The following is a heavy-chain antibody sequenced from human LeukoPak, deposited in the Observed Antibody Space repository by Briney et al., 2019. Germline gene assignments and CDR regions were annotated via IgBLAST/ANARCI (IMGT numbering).Heavy chain of an antibody. CDR3: ARTHYDFWSGPTPRMDV. Sequence: ASVKVSCKASGYTFTSYDINWVRQATGQGLEWMGWVNPNSGNTGYAQKFQGRVTMTRNTSISTAYMELSSLRSEDTAVYYCARTHYDFWSGPTPRMDVWGKGTTVTVSS. J-gene: IGHJ6*04. V-gene: IGHV1-8*01. CDR2: VNPNSGNT. D-gene: IGHD3-3*01. CDR1: GYTFTSYD.